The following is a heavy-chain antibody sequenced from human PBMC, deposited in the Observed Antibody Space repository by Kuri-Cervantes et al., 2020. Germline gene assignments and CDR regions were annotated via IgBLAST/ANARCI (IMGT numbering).Heavy chain of an antibody. CDR3: ARMTTVRHFDY. CDR1: GGSISSSGYY. Sequence: SETLSLTCTVSGGSISSSGYYWGWIRQPPGKGLEWIGNIYYSGSTYHNPSLKSRITISVDTSKNQFSLKLSSVTAADTAVYYCARMTTVRHFDYWGQGTLVTVSS. V-gene: IGHV4-39*01. D-gene: IGHD4-17*01. J-gene: IGHJ4*02. CDR2: IYYSGST.